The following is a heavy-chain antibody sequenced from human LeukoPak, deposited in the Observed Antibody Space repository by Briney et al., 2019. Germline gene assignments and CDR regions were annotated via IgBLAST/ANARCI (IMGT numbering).Heavy chain of an antibody. J-gene: IGHJ6*03. V-gene: IGHV3-7*01. CDR2: IKQDGCEK. CDR1: GFTFSSYW. CDR3: ARAAMDYSNYVYYYYYMDV. D-gene: IGHD4-11*01. Sequence: HPGGSLRLSCAASGFTFSSYWMSWVRQAPGKGLEWVANIKQDGCEKYYVDSVKGRFTISRNNAKNSLYLQMNSLRAEDTAVYYCARAAMDYSNYVYYYYYMDVWGKGTTVTISS.